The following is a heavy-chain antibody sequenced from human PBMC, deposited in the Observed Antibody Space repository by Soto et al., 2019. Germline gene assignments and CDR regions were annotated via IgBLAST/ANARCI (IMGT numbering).Heavy chain of an antibody. CDR1: GYTFTRYG. CDR3: AMVDVYVTPSPQDV. D-gene: IGHD3-16*01. V-gene: IGHV1-18*01. J-gene: IGHJ6*02. Sequence: QVQLVQSGAEVKNPGASVKVSGKASGYTFTRYGIGWARQAPGQGLEWMGWINTYNGNTNYAQSVQGRVTRTTDTSMSTAYMELRSLRSNDTAIYYCAMVDVYVTPSPQDVWGQGTTVIVSS. CDR2: INTYNGNT.